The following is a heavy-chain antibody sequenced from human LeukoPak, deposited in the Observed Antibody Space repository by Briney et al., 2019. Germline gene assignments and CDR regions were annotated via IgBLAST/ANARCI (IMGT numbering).Heavy chain of an antibody. J-gene: IGHJ1*01. CDR2: VSWNSGSI. CDR3: AKDITSSGYYEYFQH. D-gene: IGHD3-22*01. V-gene: IGHV3-9*01. CDR1: GFTFDDYA. Sequence: GGSLRLSCAASGFTFDDYAMHWVRHAPGKGLEWVSGVSWNSGSIGYADSVKGRFTISRDNAKNSLYLQMNSLRAEDAALYYCAKDITSSGYYEYFQHWGQGTLVTVSS.